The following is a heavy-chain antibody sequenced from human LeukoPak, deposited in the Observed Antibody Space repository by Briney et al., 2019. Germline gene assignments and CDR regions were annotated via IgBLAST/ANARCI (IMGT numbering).Heavy chain of an antibody. Sequence: ASVKVSCKVSGYTLTELSMHWVRQAPGKGLEWMGGFDPEDGETIYAQKFQGRVTMTRDTPISTAYMELSRLRSDDTAVYYFAKSPVDYDSSVNLDYWGQGTLVTDSS. CDR3: AKSPVDYDSSVNLDY. V-gene: IGHV1-24*01. D-gene: IGHD3-22*01. J-gene: IGHJ4*02. CDR1: GYTLTELS. CDR2: FDPEDGET.